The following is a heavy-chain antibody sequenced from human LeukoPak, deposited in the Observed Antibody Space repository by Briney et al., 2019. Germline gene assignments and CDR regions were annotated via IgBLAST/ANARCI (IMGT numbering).Heavy chain of an antibody. D-gene: IGHD1-26*01. CDR3: ATTLWAWEGHYYYMDV. V-gene: IGHV4-59*01. CDR1: VGSISSYY. Sequence: SETLSLTCTVSVGSISSYYWSWIRQPPGKGLEWVGYIYYRRSTNYNPSLKSRVTISVDTSKNQFSLKLSSVTAADTAVYYCATTLWAWEGHYYYMDVWGKGTTVTVSS. J-gene: IGHJ6*03. CDR2: IYYRRST.